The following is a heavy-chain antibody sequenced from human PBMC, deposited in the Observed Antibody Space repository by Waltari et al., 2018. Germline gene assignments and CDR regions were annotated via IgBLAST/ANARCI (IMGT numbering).Heavy chain of an antibody. CDR1: GFSLSNSG. D-gene: IGHD3-10*01. CDR2: TWSDGSVE. CDR3: AKDAFGNTYLDY. Sequence: QVQLVESGGGVVQPGKSLRLSCVASGFSLSNSGMHWVRQTPGRGVEWVELTWSDGSVEYYADSVRGRFTVSRDNAKNILYLDMGSLRVDDTATYYCAKDAFGNTYLDYWGQGTLVTVSS. J-gene: IGHJ4*02. V-gene: IGHV3-33*03.